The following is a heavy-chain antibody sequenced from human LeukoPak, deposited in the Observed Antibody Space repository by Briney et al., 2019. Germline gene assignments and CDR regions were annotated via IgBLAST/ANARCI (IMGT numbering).Heavy chain of an antibody. D-gene: IGHD3-10*01. CDR3: ARGNSMARFDY. V-gene: IGHV4-34*01. J-gene: IGHJ4*02. Sequence: SETLSLTCAVYGGSFSGYYWSWIRQPPGKGLEWIGGINHSGSTNYNPSLKSRVTISVDTSKNQFSLKLSSVTAADTAVYFCARGNSMARFDYWGQGTLVTVSS. CDR1: GGSFSGYY. CDR2: INHSGST.